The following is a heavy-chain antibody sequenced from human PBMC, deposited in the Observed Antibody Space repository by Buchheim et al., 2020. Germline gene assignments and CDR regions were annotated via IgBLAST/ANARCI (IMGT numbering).Heavy chain of an antibody. J-gene: IGHJ4*02. D-gene: IGHD2-15*01. Sequence: EVQLVESGGGLVKPGGSLRLSCAASGFTFSSYSMNWVRQAPGKGLEWVSSISSSSSYIYYADSVKGRFTISRDNSKNTLYLQMNSLRAEDTAVYYCAKGNGGSSYTTMGYWGQGTL. CDR1: GFTFSSYS. CDR3: AKGNGGSSYTTMGY. V-gene: IGHV3-21*04. CDR2: ISSSSSYI.